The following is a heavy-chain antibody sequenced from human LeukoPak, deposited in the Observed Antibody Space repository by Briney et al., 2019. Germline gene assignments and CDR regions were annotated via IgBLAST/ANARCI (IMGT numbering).Heavy chain of an antibody. V-gene: IGHV3-30*02. CDR3: AKEGGQHLYYCYTYMEI. CDR1: GFTFNSYG. Sequence: GGSLRLSCAASGFTFNSYGMHWVRQAPGKGLEWVAFIRYDGSYEYYADSVKGRFTISRDNSKTTLYLQMNSLRSEDTAVYYCAKEGGQHLYYCYTYMEIWGKGTTVTVSS. D-gene: IGHD3-16*01. CDR2: IRYDGSYE. J-gene: IGHJ6*03.